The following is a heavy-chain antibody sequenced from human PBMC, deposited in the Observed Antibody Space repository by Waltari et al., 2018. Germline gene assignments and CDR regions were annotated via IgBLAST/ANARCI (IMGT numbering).Heavy chain of an antibody. J-gene: IGHJ4*02. CDR3: ASTVRWLNFDQ. V-gene: IGHV4-59*01. CDR1: GDSISNVY. D-gene: IGHD6-19*01. CDR2: VNKNGNL. Sequence: QVQLQESGPVLVKPSETMSLTYTVSGDSISNVYWILIPQAPGKVLEWIAKVNKNGNLNHNPPLQRLVTMSRDTSRSQRSLRLTSVTAADTAVYYCASTVRWLNFDQWGQGTLVTVSS.